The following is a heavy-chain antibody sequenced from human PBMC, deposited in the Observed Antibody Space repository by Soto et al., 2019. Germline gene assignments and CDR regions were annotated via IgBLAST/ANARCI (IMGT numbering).Heavy chain of an antibody. CDR2: IRSSSSYT. CDR3: ARAQGDYDSGRMIYLDY. D-gene: IGHD5-12*01. V-gene: IGHV3-11*06. Sequence: QVQLVESGGGLVKPGGSLRLSCAASGFTFSYYYMSWIRQAPGQGLEWVSYIRSSSSYTNYADSLKGRFTISRDNAKNSLYLHKNSLRAEDTAVYYCARAQGDYDSGRMIYLDYWGPGTLVTVSS. CDR1: GFTFSYYY. J-gene: IGHJ4*02.